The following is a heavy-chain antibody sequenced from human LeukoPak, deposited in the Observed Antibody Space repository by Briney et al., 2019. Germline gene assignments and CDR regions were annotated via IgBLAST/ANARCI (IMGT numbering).Heavy chain of an antibody. J-gene: IGHJ4*02. D-gene: IGHD6-6*01. V-gene: IGHV3-7*01. CDR3: ARMIQYSSSPGNY. CDR1: GFTFSSYA. Sequence: PGGSLRLSCAASGFTFSSYAMSWVRQAPGKGLEWVANIKQDGSEKYYVDSVKGRFTISRDNAKNSLYLQMNSLRAEDTAVYYCARMIQYSSSPGNYWGQGTLVTVSS. CDR2: IKQDGSEK.